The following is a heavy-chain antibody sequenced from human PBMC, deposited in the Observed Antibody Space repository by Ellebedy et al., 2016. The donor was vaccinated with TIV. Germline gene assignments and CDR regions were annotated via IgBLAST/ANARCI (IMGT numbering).Heavy chain of an antibody. D-gene: IGHD6-13*01. CDR3: ARGYIAPYYYAIDV. V-gene: IGHV6-1*01. CDR1: GDSVTNNDDA. J-gene: IGHJ6*02. Sequence: SETLSLTCAISGDSVTNNDDAWTWIRQSPSRGLEWLGRTFYTSKWNHDYAVSMQRRVTITADTSKNQFSLQVNSLTPEDTAVYYCARGYIAPYYYAIDVWGQGTTVTVSS. CDR2: TFYTSKWNH.